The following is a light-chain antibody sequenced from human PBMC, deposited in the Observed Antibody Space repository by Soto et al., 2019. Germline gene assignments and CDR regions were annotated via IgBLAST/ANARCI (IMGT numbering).Light chain of an antibody. J-gene: IGLJ2*01. CDR1: SSDVGGYNY. CDR2: EAS. Sequence: QSALTQPPSASGSPGQSVTISCTGTSSDVGGYNYVSWYQQHPGKAPKLMIYEASKRPSGVPDRFSGSKSGNTASLTVSGLQAEDEADYYCSAYAGSNKGVVFGGGTKLTVL. V-gene: IGLV2-8*01. CDR3: SAYAGSNKGVV.